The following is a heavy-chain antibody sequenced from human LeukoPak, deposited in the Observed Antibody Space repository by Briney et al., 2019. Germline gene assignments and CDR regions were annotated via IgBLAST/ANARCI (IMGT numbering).Heavy chain of an antibody. J-gene: IGHJ3*02. V-gene: IGHV1-24*01. CDR2: FDPDDGET. Sequence: HWASVKVSCKVSRYTLTELSMHWVRQAPGKGLEWMGGFDPDDGETFYAQKFKGRFTMTEDTSTYTAYMELSSLRSEDTAVYYCATSHGQWELLLTNADAFDIWGQGTMVTVSS. CDR3: ATSHGQWELLLTNADAFDI. CDR1: RYTLTELS. D-gene: IGHD1-26*01.